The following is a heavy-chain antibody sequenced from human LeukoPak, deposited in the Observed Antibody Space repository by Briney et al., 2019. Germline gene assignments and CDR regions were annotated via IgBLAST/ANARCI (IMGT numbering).Heavy chain of an antibody. D-gene: IGHD2-15*01. CDR1: GYTFSSYD. Sequence: ASVKVSCTASGYTFSSYDISWVRQAPGQGLEWMGWISVYNGNTDYAHKLQGRVTMTTDTSTSTAYMELRSLRSDDTAVYYCSRRCSGGSCYLGFDYWGLGTLVTVSS. V-gene: IGHV1-18*01. CDR3: SRRCSGGSCYLGFDY. J-gene: IGHJ4*02. CDR2: ISVYNGNT.